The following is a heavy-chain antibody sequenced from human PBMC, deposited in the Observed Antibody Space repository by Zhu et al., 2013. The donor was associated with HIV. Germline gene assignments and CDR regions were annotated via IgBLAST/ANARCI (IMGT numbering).Heavy chain of an antibody. J-gene: IGHJ6*03. CDR3: AKGRITVLSLYYYFMDI. D-gene: IGHD3-10*01. CDR2: IIPIFNTG. V-gene: IGHV1-69*06. Sequence: QVQLVQSGAEVKKPGSSVKVSCKASGDTFSNYAISWVRQAPGQGLEWMGGIIPIFNTGTYAQSFQGRVTFTVDKSTSTVYMELTSLTPDDTAIYFCAKGRITVLSLYYYFMDIWGXRDRGHRLL. CDR1: GDTFSNYA.